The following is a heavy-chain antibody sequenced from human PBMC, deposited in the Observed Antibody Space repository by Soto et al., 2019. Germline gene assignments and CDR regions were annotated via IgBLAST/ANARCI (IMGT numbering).Heavy chain of an antibody. J-gene: IGHJ4*02. CDR3: TVYGSRFDY. Sequence: GGSLRLSCTASGFTFGDEAMSWFRQAPGKGLEWVGFIRSKAYGGTTEYAAPVKGRFTISRDDSKSIAYLQMNSLKTEDTAVYYCTVYGSRFDYWGQGTLVTVSS. V-gene: IGHV3-49*03. D-gene: IGHD3-10*01. CDR1: GFTFGDEA. CDR2: IRSKAYGGTT.